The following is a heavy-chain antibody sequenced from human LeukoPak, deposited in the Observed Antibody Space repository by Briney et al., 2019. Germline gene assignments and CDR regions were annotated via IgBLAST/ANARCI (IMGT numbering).Heavy chain of an antibody. Sequence: GESLKISCQGSGYSFSNYWIGWVRQMPGKGLEWMGIIYPTDSDTRYSPSFEGQVTISVDKSLSTAYLQWSSLKASDTALYYCAKINSNTSGYSRGQGTLVTVSS. D-gene: IGHD2-15*01. CDR2: IYPTDSDT. V-gene: IGHV5-51*01. CDR1: GYSFSNYW. CDR3: AKINSNTSGYS. J-gene: IGHJ4*02.